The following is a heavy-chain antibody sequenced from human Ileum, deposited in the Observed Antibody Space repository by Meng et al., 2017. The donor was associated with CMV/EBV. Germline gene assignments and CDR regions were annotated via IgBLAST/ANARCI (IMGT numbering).Heavy chain of an antibody. D-gene: IGHD1-1*01. V-gene: IGHV4-4*02. CDR3: ARGTPNFGFDY. J-gene: IGHJ4*02. CDR2: IYRDGTT. Sequence: QVQLQESCPRLVKPSVTLSLTCVVSGDSISSNNWWSWVRLSPGEGLEWIGDIYRDGTTNYNPSLKSRVTMSVDKSKNQFSLRLNSLTAADTAVYYCARGTPNFGFDYWGQGTLVTVYS. CDR1: GDSISSNNW.